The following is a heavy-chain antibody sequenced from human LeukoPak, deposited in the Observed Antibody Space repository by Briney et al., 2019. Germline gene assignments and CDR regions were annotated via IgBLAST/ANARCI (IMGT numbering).Heavy chain of an antibody. Sequence: SETLSLTCTVSGDSINSLDLWSWVRQPPGKGLEWIGEMYLSGTTHSNPSVKSRVTISIDKSKNQFFLNLSSVTAADTAVYYCAGLVGRYSSGLYYYYFDYWGQGTLVTVS. J-gene: IGHJ4*02. CDR1: GDSINSLDL. V-gene: IGHV4-4*02. CDR2: MYLSGTT. CDR3: AGLVGRYSSGLYYYYFDY. D-gene: IGHD3-22*01.